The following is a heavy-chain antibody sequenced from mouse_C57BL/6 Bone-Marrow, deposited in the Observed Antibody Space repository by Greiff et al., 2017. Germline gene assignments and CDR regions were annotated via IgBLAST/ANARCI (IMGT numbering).Heavy chain of an antibody. CDR1: GFSLSTFGMG. D-gene: IGHD1-1*01. V-gene: IGHV8-8*01. CDR2: IWWDDDK. J-gene: IGHJ1*03. Sequence: QVTLKVSGPGILQPSQTLSLTCSFSGFSLSTFGMGVGWIRQPSGKGLEWLAHIWWDDDKYYHPALKSRLTISKDTSKNQVFLKIANVDTADTATYYCARIARPYCTTVVATRYFDVWGTGTTVTVSS. CDR3: ARIARPYCTTVVATRYFDV.